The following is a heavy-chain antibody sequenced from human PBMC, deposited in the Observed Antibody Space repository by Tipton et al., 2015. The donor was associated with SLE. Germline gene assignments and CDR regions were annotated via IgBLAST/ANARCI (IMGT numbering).Heavy chain of an antibody. V-gene: IGHV4-39*07. D-gene: IGHD3-22*01. Sequence: TLSLTCTVSGASISSNIYYWGRIRQPPGKGLEWIGSISYSGSTSYNPSLKSRVTIALDTSKNQFSLRLSSVTAADTAVYYCVSYDRSGYQFDYWGQGTLVTVSS. CDR3: VSYDRSGYQFDY. J-gene: IGHJ4*02. CDR1: GASISSNIYY. CDR2: ISYSGST.